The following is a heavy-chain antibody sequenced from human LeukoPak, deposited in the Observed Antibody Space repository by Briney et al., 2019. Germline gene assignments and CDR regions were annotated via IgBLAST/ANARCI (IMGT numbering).Heavy chain of an antibody. J-gene: IGHJ5*02. V-gene: IGHV4-38-2*01. D-gene: IGHD2-2*01. Sequence: SETLSLTCAVSGYSISSGYYWGWIRQPPGKGLEWIGSIYHSGRTYYNPSLKSRVTISVDTSKNQFSLKLSSVSAADTAVYYCARTSTWFDPWGQGTLVTVSS. CDR3: ARTSTWFDP. CDR1: GYSISSGYY. CDR2: IYHSGRT.